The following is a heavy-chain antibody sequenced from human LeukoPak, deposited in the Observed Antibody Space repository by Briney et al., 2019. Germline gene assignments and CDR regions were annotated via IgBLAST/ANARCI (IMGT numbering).Heavy chain of an antibody. J-gene: IGHJ4*02. Sequence: GGSLRLSCVASGFTFSSYAMSWVRQAPGKGLEWVSAISGSGGSTYYADSVKGRFTISRDNSKNTLYLQMNSLRAEDTAVYYCAKGHRQWLVSPHDYWGQGTLVTVSS. CDR2: ISGSGGST. V-gene: IGHV3-23*01. CDR1: GFTFSSYA. CDR3: AKGHRQWLVSPHDY. D-gene: IGHD6-19*01.